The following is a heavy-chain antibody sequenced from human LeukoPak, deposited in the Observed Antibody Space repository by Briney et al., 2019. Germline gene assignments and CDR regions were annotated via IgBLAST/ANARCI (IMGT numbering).Heavy chain of an antibody. CDR1: GGSFSGYY. D-gene: IGHD6-13*01. CDR3: AREEYSTSEFEDY. CDR2: INHSGST. V-gene: IGHV4-34*01. J-gene: IGHJ4*02. Sequence: SETLSLTCAVYGGSFSGYYWSWIRQPPGKGLEWIGEINHSGSTNYNPSLKSRVTISVDTSKNQFSLKLSSVTAADTAVYYCAREEYSTSEFEDYWGQGTLVTVSS.